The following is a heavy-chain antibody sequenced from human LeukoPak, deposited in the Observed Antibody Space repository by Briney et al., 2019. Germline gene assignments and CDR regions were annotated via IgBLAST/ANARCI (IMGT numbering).Heavy chain of an antibody. CDR1: GYSFTNYW. V-gene: IGHV5-51*01. Sequence: GESLKISCKGSGYSFTNYWIGWVRQMPGKGLEWMGIIYPGDSGTRYSPSFQGQVTISADKSITTAYLQWSSLKASDTATYYCALAYCGGDCYSLSGIYFDYWGQGTLVTVSS. CDR3: ALAYCGGDCYSLSGIYFDY. J-gene: IGHJ4*02. D-gene: IGHD2-21*02. CDR2: IYPGDSGT.